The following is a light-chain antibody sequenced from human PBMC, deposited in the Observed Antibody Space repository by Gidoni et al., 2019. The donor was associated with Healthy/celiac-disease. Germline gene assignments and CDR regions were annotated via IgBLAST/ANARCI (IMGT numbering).Light chain of an antibody. J-gene: IGKJ4*01. CDR1: PSVSSY. CDR2: EAS. CDR3: QQRSNWLLT. Sequence: DIVLTQSPAPLSLSPGERATLSCRASPSVSSYLAWYQQKPGQAPRLLSYEASNRATGIPARFSGSGSGTDFTLTISSLEPEDFAVYYCQQRSNWLLTFGGGTKVEIK. V-gene: IGKV3-11*01.